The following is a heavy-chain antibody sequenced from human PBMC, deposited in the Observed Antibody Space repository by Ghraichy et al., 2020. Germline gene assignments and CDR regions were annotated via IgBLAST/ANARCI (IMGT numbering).Heavy chain of an antibody. J-gene: IGHJ6*03. CDR2: VYHTGDT. Sequence: SETLSLTCAVSGDSISNAYWWSWFRQSPGRDLEWFGEVYHTGDTNYNPSLQSRVIISIDTSKNHLSLKLNSMSAADTALYFCARMQKSSYYMDVWGRGTTVT. CDR1: GDSISNAYW. CDR3: ARMQKSSYYMDV. V-gene: IGHV4-4*02.